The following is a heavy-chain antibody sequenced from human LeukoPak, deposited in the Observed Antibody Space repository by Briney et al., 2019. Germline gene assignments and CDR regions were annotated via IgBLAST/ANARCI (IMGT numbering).Heavy chain of an antibody. J-gene: IGHJ4*02. CDR2: TSSSDAGT. CDR1: GFVLSSYA. CDR3: ARAPVTSGRGAFCYPFDI. Sequence: PGGSLRLSCAASGFVLSSYAMSWVRQAPGKGLEWVSATSSSDAGTYHAESVRGRFTIPRDISKHTLYLQMNRLRADDAAVYYCARAPVTSGRGAFCYPFDIWGQGTLVTVSS. D-gene: IGHD2-15*01. V-gene: IGHV3-23*01.